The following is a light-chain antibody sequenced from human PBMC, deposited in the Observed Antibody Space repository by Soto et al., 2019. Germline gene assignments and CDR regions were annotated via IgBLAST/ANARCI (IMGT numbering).Light chain of an antibody. CDR3: HQRSNWPIT. CDR1: QSVSSY. CDR2: DAS. Sequence: EIVLTQSPATLSLSPGERATLSCRASQSVSSYLAWSQQKPGQAPRLLIYDASNRATGIPARFSGSGSGTDFTPNNRSLEPEKFAGFYCHQRSNWPITFGQGTRLEIK. J-gene: IGKJ5*01. V-gene: IGKV3-11*01.